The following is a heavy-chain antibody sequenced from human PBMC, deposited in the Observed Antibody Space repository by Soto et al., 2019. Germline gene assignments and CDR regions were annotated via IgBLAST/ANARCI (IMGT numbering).Heavy chain of an antibody. CDR3: ARGVVATFLIDY. D-gene: IGHD5-12*01. J-gene: IGHJ4*02. Sequence: PSETLSLTCTVSGGSISSYYWSWIRQPPGKGLEWIGYIYYSESTNYNPSLKSRVTISVDTSKNQFSLKLSSVTAADTAVYYCARGVVATFLIDYWGQGTLVTVSS. V-gene: IGHV4-59*01. CDR2: IYYSEST. CDR1: GGSISSYY.